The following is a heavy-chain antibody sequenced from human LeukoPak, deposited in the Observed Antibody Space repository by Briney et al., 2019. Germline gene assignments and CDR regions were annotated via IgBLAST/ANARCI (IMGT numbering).Heavy chain of an antibody. J-gene: IGHJ4*02. D-gene: IGHD2-15*01. CDR2: IYYSGST. V-gene: IGHV4-59*01. CDR1: GGSFSSYY. CDR3: ARDPGYCSGGSCYLFDY. Sequence: SETLSLTCTVSGGSFSSYYWSWIRQPPGKGLEWIGYIYYSGSTNYNPSLKSRVTISVDTSKNQFSLKLSSVTAADTAVYYCARDPGYCSGGSCYLFDYWGQGTLVTVSS.